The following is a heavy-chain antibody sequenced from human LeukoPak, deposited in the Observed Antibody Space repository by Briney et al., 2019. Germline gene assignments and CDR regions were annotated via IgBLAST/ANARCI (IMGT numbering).Heavy chain of an antibody. J-gene: IGHJ5*02. CDR3: ASSPRELSNWFDP. D-gene: IGHD1-26*01. Sequence: ASVKVSCKASGYTFTSYGISWVRQAPGQGLEWMGWISAYNGNTNYAQKFQGRVTMTRDMSTSTVYMELSSLRSEDTAVYYCASSPRELSNWFDPWGQGTLVTVSS. CDR2: ISAYNGNT. V-gene: IGHV1-18*01. CDR1: GYTFTSYG.